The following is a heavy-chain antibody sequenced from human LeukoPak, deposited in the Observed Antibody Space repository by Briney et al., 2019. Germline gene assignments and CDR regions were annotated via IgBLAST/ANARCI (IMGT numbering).Heavy chain of an antibody. CDR1: GGTFSSYA. CDR3: ALCGGDCYYFDY. D-gene: IGHD2-21*01. V-gene: IGHV1-46*03. Sequence: ASVKVSCKASGGTFSSYAISWVRQAPGQGLEWMGIINPSGGSTSYAQKFQGRVTMTRDTSTSTVYMELSSLRSEDTAVYYCALCGGDCYYFDYWGQGTLVTVSS. CDR2: INPSGGST. J-gene: IGHJ4*02.